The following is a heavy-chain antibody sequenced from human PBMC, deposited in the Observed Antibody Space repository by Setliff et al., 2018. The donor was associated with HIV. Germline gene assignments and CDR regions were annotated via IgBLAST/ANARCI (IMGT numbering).Heavy chain of an antibody. Sequence: SETLSLTCNVSGGSISSSSYYWGWIRQPPGKGLEWIGSIYYSGSTYSNPSLKSRVTISADTSKNQISLKLNSVTAADTAVYYCARGIGPLPNWENFYYSMDVWGKGTTVTVSS. D-gene: IGHD1-26*01. CDR3: ARGIGPLPNWENFYYSMDV. J-gene: IGHJ6*03. V-gene: IGHV4-39*01. CDR2: IYYSGST. CDR1: GGSISSSSYY.